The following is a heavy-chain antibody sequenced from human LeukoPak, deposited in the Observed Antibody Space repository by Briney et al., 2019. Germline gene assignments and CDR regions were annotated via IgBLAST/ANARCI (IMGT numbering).Heavy chain of an antibody. D-gene: IGHD4-17*01. V-gene: IGHV3-74*01. CDR3: ARGVNGDSRFDP. CDR1: GFTFSSYW. CDR2: INTDGSST. J-gene: IGHJ5*02. Sequence: GGSLRLSCAASGFTFSSYWMHWVRQAPGEGLVWVSRINTDGSSTTYADSVKGRFTISRDNAKNTLYLQMNSLRAEDTAVYYCARGVNGDSRFDPWGQGTLVTISS.